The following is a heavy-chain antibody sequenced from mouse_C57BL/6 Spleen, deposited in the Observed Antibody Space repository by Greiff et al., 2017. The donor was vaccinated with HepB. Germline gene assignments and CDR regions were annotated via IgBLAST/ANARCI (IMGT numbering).Heavy chain of an antibody. CDR2: ISYSGST. CDR1: GYSITSGYD. J-gene: IGHJ4*01. V-gene: IGHV3-1*01. CDR3: ARDSYAMDY. Sequence: VQLKESGPGMVKPSQSLSLTCTVTGYSITSGYDWHWIRHFPGNTLEWMGYISYSGSTNYNPSLKSRISITHDTSKNHFFLKLNYVTTEDTATYYCARDSYAMDYWGQGTSVTVSS.